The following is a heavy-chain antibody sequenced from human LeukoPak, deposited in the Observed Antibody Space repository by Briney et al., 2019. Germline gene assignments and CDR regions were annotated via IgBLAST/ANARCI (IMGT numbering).Heavy chain of an antibody. D-gene: IGHD5-18*01. V-gene: IGHV3-48*04. CDR2: ISSSGSTI. J-gene: IGHJ4*02. CDR1: GFTFSSYS. Sequence: PGGSLRLSCAASGFTFSSYSMNWVRQTPVRGLEWLSYISSSGSTIYYADSVKGRFTISRDNAKNSLYLQMNSLRAEDTAVYYCARGYTCGYWGQGTLVIVSS. CDR3: ARGYTCGY.